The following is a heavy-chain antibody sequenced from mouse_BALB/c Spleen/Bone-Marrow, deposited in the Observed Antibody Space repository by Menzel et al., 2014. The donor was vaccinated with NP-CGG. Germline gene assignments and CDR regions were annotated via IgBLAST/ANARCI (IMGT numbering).Heavy chain of an antibody. Sequence: EVQLVESGGGLVKPGGSLKLSCAASGFTFSYYAMSWVRQSPEKSLEWVAEISSGGSYTYYPDTVTGRFTISRDKAKNTLYLEMSSLRSENTAMYYCARDSSGYFDYWGQGTTLTVSS. J-gene: IGHJ2*01. CDR1: GFTFSYYA. D-gene: IGHD3-1*01. CDR2: ISSGGSYT. CDR3: ARDSSGYFDY. V-gene: IGHV5-9-4*01.